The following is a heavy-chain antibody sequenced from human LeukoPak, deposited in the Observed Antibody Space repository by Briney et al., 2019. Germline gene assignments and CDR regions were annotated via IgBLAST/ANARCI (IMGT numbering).Heavy chain of an antibody. CDR3: ARDSGYDDAFDI. CDR2: INHSGST. V-gene: IGHV4-34*01. CDR1: GGSFSGYY. J-gene: IGHJ3*02. D-gene: IGHD5-12*01. Sequence: SETLSLTCAVYGGSFSGYYWSWIRQPPGKGLEWIGEINHSGSTNYNPSLKSRVTISVDTSKYQFSLKLSSVTAADTAVYYCARDSGYDDAFDIWGQGTMVTVSS.